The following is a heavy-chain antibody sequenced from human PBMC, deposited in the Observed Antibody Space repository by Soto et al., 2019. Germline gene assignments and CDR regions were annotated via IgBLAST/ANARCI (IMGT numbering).Heavy chain of an antibody. D-gene: IGHD5-12*01. V-gene: IGHV1-3*01. CDR1: GYTFTSYA. Sequence: ASVKVSCKASGYTFTSYAMHWVRQAPGQRLEWMGWINAGNGNTKYSQKFQGRVTITRDTSASTAYMELSSLRFEDTAVYFCARDRAYSGNDVGDYFDYWGQGTLVTVSS. J-gene: IGHJ4*02. CDR2: INAGNGNT. CDR3: ARDRAYSGNDVGDYFDY.